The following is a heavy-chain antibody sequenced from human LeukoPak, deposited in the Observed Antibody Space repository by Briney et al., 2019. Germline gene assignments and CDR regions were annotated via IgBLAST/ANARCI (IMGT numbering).Heavy chain of an antibody. Sequence: GASVNVSCTASGGTFSSYAISWVRQAPGQGLEWMGGIIPIFGTANYAQKFQGRVTITADESTSTAYMELSSLRSEDTAVYYCATEEQSRYYYYYMDVWGKGTTVTISS. J-gene: IGHJ6*03. CDR1: GGTFSSYA. CDR3: ATEEQSRYYYYYMDV. CDR2: IIPIFGTA. V-gene: IGHV1-69*13. D-gene: IGHD6-19*01.